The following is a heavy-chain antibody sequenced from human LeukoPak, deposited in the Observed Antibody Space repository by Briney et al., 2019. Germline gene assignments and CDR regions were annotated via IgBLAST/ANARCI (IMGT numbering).Heavy chain of an antibody. V-gene: IGHV3-21*01. CDR1: GFTFRSHA. CDR3: VRGDSRDF. Sequence: GGSLRLSCAATGFTFRSHAMNWVRQAPGKGLEWVSSIGPSGTNTHYADSVKGRFTISRDNARNSLFLQMSSLRGDDTAVYYCVRGDSRDFWGQGTLVTVSS. D-gene: IGHD6-13*01. J-gene: IGHJ4*02. CDR2: IGPSGTNT.